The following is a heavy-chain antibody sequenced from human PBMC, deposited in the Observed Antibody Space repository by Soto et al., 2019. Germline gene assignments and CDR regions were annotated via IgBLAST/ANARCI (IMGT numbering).Heavy chain of an antibody. CDR1: GFTFSSYW. J-gene: IGHJ4*02. V-gene: IGHV3-74*01. Sequence: GGSLRLSCAASGFTFSSYWMHWVRQAPGKGLVWVSRINSDGSSTSYADSVKGRFTISRDNAKNTLYLQMNSLRAEDTAAYYCARDRYNWNEVDYWGQGTLVTVSS. CDR3: ARDRYNWNEVDY. D-gene: IGHD1-1*01. CDR2: INSDGSST.